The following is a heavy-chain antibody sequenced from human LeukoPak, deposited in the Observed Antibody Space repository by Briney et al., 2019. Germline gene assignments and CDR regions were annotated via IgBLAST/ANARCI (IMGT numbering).Heavy chain of an antibody. D-gene: IGHD4-23*01. V-gene: IGHV3-48*02. Sequence: QPGRSLRLSCAASGFTFSSYSMNWVRQAPGKGLEWVSYISSSTNTIYYADSVKGRFTISRDNAKNSLFLQMNSLRDEDTAVYYCARGGYGANDDAFDIWGQGTMVTVSS. CDR3: ARGGYGANDDAFDI. CDR2: ISSSTNTI. CDR1: GFTFSSYS. J-gene: IGHJ3*02.